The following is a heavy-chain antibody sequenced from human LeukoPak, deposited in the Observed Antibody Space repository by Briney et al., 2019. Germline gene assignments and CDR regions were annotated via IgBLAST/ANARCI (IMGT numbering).Heavy chain of an antibody. D-gene: IGHD5-18*01. Sequence: SETLSLTCAVYGGSFSGYYWSWIRQPPGKGLEWIGEINHSGSTNYNPSLKSRVTISVDTSKNQFSLKLSYVTAADTAVYYCARDGLWSSHFDYWGQGTLVTVSS. CDR2: INHSGST. CDR3: ARDGLWSSHFDY. J-gene: IGHJ4*02. V-gene: IGHV4-34*01. CDR1: GGSFSGYY.